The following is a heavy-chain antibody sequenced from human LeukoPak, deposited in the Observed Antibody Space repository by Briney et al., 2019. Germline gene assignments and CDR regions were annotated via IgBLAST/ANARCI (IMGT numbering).Heavy chain of an antibody. V-gene: IGHV4-34*01. CDR3: ARGVQVLQLFQENWFDS. CDR2: INHSGST. Sequence: SETLSLICAVYGGSFSGYYWSWIRQPPGKGLEWIGEINHSGSTNYNPSLKSRVTISVDTSKNQFSLKLSSVTAADTAVYYCARGVQVLQLFQENWFDSWGQGTLVTVSS. D-gene: IGHD3-10*01. CDR1: GGSFSGYY. J-gene: IGHJ5*01.